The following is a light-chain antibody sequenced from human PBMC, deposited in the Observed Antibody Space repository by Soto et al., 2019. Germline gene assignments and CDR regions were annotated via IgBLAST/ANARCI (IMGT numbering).Light chain of an antibody. CDR2: GAS. V-gene: IGKV3-20*01. J-gene: IGKJ1*01. CDR1: QSVSSSY. Sequence: EIVLTQSPGTLSLSPGERATLSCSASQSVSSSYLAWYQQKPGQAPRLLIYGASSRATGIPDRFSGSGSGTDFTLTISRLEPADFAVYYCQQYGSSPWTFGQGTKVEIK. CDR3: QQYGSSPWT.